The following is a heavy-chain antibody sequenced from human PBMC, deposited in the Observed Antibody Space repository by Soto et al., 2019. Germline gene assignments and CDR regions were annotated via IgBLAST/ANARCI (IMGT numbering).Heavy chain of an antibody. Sequence: QVQLQESGPGLVKPSETLSLTCTVSGGSISSYYWSWIRQPPGKGLEWIGYIYYSGSTNYNPSLKSRVTISVDTSKNQFSLKLSSVTAADTAVYYWARAPATLYSSSWYYFDYWGQGTLVTVSS. CDR1: GGSISSYY. V-gene: IGHV4-59*01. CDR3: ARAPATLYSSSWYYFDY. J-gene: IGHJ4*02. D-gene: IGHD6-13*01. CDR2: IYYSGST.